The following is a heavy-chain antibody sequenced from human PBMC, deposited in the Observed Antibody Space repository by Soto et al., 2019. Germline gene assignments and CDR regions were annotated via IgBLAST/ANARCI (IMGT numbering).Heavy chain of an antibody. CDR3: ARHGTGGYYYYYYMDV. V-gene: IGHV3-33*01. J-gene: IGHJ6*03. CDR1: GFIFSTYG. D-gene: IGHD1-1*01. CDR2: IWYDGSNK. Sequence: PGGSLRLSCAASGFIFSTYGMHWVRQAPGKGLEWVAVIWYDGSNKYCVDSVKGRFTISRDNSKNTLYLQMNSLRAEDTAVYYCARHGTGGYYYYYYMDVWGKGTTVTVSS.